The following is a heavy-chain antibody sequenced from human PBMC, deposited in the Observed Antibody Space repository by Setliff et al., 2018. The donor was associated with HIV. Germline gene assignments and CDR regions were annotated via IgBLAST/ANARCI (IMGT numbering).Heavy chain of an antibody. J-gene: IGHJ5*02. V-gene: IGHV4-39*07. CDR2: IYHSGST. Sequence: SETLSLTCTVSGGSFRSSRYYWGWIRQPPGKGLEWIGSIYHSGSTYYNPSLKSRVTISLDTSKNQFSLKLSSVTAADTAVYYCARDIQAAGTGWFGPWGQGTLVTVSS. D-gene: IGHD6-13*01. CDR3: ARDIQAAGTGWFGP. CDR1: GGSFRSSRYY.